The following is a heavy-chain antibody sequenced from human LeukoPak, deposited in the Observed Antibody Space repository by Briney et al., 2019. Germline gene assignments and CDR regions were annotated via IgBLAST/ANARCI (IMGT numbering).Heavy chain of an antibody. CDR1: GFTFSSYT. CDR3: AKQYYYGSGSYRYYFDY. D-gene: IGHD3-10*01. V-gene: IGHV3-23*01. J-gene: IGHJ4*02. Sequence: PGGSLRLSCAGSGFTFSSYTMSWVRQAPGKGLEWVSAISGSGGSTYYADSVKGRFTISRDNSKNTLYLQMNSLRAEDTAVYYCAKQYYYGSGSYRYYFDYWGQGTLVTVSS. CDR2: ISGSGGST.